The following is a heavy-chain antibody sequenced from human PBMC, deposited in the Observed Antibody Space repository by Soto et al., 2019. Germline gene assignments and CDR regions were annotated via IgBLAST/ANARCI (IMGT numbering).Heavy chain of an antibody. D-gene: IGHD6-6*01. CDR3: ARDGPLPSSWYFDL. J-gene: IGHJ2*01. V-gene: IGHV3-48*02. CDR2: ITRGSGTI. CDR1: GFTFSSYS. Sequence: EVQLVESGGGFVQPGGSLRLSCAASGFTFSSYSMNWVRQAPGKGLEWVSYITRGSGTIYYADSVKGRFTISRDNAKSSLSLQMNSLRDEDTAVYYCARDGPLPSSWYFDLWGRGTLVSVSS.